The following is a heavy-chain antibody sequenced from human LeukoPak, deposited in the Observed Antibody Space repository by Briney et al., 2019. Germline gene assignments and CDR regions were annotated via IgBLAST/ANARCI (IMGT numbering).Heavy chain of an antibody. Sequence: ASVKVSCKASGYTPTAYYMHWVRQAPGQGLEWMGIFHLNGDTTSAQKFQGRVTMTRDMSTSTFYMDLSSLTSEDTAVYSCAREPSGSGGFDYWGPGTLVTVSA. CDR3: AREPSGSGGFDY. CDR1: GYTPTAYY. CDR2: FHLNGDTT. D-gene: IGHD6-19*01. J-gene: IGHJ4*02. V-gene: IGHV1-46*01.